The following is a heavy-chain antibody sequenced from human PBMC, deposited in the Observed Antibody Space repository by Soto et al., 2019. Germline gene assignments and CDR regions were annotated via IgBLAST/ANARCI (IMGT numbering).Heavy chain of an antibody. V-gene: IGHV3-23*01. Sequence: HPGGSLRLCCAASGFTFSSYAMSWVRQAPGKGLEWVSTIRASGGSTDYRDSVKGRFTVSRDNSKNMLYMQMNSLRAEDTAVYYCAKRPLSIITFDYWGLGTLVTVS. CDR2: IRASGGST. J-gene: IGHJ4*02. CDR3: AKRPLSIITFDY. D-gene: IGHD3-22*01. CDR1: GFTFSSYA.